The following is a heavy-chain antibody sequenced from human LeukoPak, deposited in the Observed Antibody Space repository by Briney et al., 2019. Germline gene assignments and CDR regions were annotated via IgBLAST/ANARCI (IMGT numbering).Heavy chain of an antibody. Sequence: PGGSLRLSCAASGFTFSSYAMSWVPQAPGKGLEWVSAISGSGGSTYYADSVKGRFTISRANSKNTLYLQMNSLRAEDTAVYYCAKDRTVNFDYWGQGTLVTVSS. CDR1: GFTFSSYA. J-gene: IGHJ4*02. D-gene: IGHD4-17*01. V-gene: IGHV3-23*01. CDR2: ISGSGGST. CDR3: AKDRTVNFDY.